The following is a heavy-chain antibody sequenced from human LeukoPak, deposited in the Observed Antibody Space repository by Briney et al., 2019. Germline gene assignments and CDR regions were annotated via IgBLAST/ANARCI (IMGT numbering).Heavy chain of an antibody. J-gene: IGHJ5*02. CDR1: SGSISSYY. Sequence: SETLSLTCTVSSGSISSYYWSWCRQPPGKGLQWIRRTYTSNSTNYNPSLKSRVTMSVDTSKNQSSLKLSSVTAADTAVYYCARALGYCSSTSCETDGLDPWGQGTLVTVSS. CDR3: ARALGYCSSTSCETDGLDP. V-gene: IGHV4-4*07. D-gene: IGHD2-2*01. CDR2: TYTSNST.